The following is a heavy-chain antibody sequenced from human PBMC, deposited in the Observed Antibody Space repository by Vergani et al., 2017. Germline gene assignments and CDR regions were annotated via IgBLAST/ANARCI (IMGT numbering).Heavy chain of an antibody. CDR1: GYTFTSYG. CDR3: ARGRRDSSGYYYDYYYYYMDV. J-gene: IGHJ6*03. CDR2: ISAYNGNT. D-gene: IGHD3-22*01. V-gene: IGHV1-18*04. Sequence: VQLVQTGAEVKKPGASVKVSCKASGYTFTSYGISWVRQAPGQGLEWMGWISAYNGNTNYAQKLQGRVTMTTDTSTSTAYMELRSLRSDDTAVYYCARGRRDSSGYYYDYYYYYMDVWGKGTTVTVSS.